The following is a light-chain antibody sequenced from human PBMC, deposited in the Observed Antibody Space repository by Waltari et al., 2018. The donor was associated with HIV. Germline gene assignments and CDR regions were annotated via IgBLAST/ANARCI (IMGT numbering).Light chain of an antibody. Sequence: QSVLTQPPSASGTPGQRVAISCSGSSSNIGSNYVYWYQQLPGTAPKVLIYRSNQRPSGVPARFSGSKAGTSASLAISALRSEDEADYYCATWDDSLSGPVFGGGTKLTVL. CDR2: RSN. V-gene: IGLV1-47*01. CDR1: SSNIGSNY. J-gene: IGLJ3*02. CDR3: ATWDDSLSGPV.